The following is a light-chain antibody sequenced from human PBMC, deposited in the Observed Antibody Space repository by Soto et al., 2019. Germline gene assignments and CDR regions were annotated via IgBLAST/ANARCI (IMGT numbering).Light chain of an antibody. J-gene: IGLJ1*01. Sequence: QSVLTPPTSASGAPGPRVTLSCSGSRSNIGSSSVNWYQQLPGTAPKLLIYNNNQWPSGVPDRFSGSKSGTSASLAISGLQSEDEADYYCAAWDVSLNGLYVFGTGTKVTVL. CDR2: NNN. V-gene: IGLV1-44*01. CDR1: RSNIGSSS. CDR3: AAWDVSLNGLYV.